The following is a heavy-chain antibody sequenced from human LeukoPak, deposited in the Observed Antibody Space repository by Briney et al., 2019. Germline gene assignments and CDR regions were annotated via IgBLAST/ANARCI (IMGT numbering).Heavy chain of an antibody. CDR1: GFTFSNYW. V-gene: IGHV3-7*05. D-gene: IGHD2-15*01. CDR2: MNQDGREK. J-gene: IGHJ4*02. CDR3: ATYCSGGNCYRFDY. Sequence: GSLRLSCAASGFTFSNYWMAWVRQAPGKGLEWVANMNQDGREKYYVDSVKGRFTISRDNAMNSLYLQMNSLRDEDTAVYYCATYCSGGNCYRFDYWGQGILVTVSS.